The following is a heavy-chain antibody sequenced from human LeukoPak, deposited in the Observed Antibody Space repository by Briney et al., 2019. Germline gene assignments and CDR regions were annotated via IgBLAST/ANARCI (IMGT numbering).Heavy chain of an antibody. D-gene: IGHD3-10*02. CDR2: VNHSGST. J-gene: IGHJ4*02. CDR1: GGSFSGYY. V-gene: IGHV4-34*01. CDR3: ARLCWGNQLAGFDS. Sequence: SETLSLTCAVYGGSFSGYYWSWIRQPPGKGLEWIGEVNHSGSTNYNPSLKSRVTISVDTSKNQFSLKLSSVTAADTAVYYCARLCWGNQLAGFDSWGQGTLVTVSS.